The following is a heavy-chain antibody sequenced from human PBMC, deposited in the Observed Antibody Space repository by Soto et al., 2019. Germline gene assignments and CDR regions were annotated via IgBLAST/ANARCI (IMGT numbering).Heavy chain of an antibody. CDR2: ISYDGSNK. V-gene: IGHV3-30*18. CDR3: AKDRRNGMDV. Sequence: GGSLRLSCAASGFTFSSYGMHWVRQAPGKGLEWVAVISYDGSNKYYADSVRGRFTISRDNSKNTLYLQMNSLRAEDTAVYYCAKDRRNGMDVWGQGTKVTVSS. CDR1: GFTFSSYG. J-gene: IGHJ6*02.